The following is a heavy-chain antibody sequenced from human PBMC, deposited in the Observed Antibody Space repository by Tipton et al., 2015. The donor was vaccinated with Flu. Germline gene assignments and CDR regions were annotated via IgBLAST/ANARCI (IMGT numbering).Heavy chain of an antibody. CDR2: INHSGST. Sequence: LSLTCAVYGGSFSGYYWSWIRQPPGKGLEWIGEINHSGSTNYNPSLKSRVTISVDTSKNQFSLKLSSVTAADTAVYYCARGPLLDLWGHGTLVTVSS. J-gene: IGHJ2*01. CDR1: GGSFSGYY. V-gene: IGHV4-34*01. D-gene: IGHD5/OR15-5a*01. CDR3: ARGPLLDL.